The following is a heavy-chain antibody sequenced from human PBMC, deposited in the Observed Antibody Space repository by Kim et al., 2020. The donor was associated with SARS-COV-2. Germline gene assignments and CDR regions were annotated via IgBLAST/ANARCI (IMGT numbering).Heavy chain of an antibody. CDR1: GGSISSGSYY. CDR2: IYTSGST. D-gene: IGHD3-9*01. Sequence: SETLSLTCTVSGGSISSGSYYWSWIRQPAGKGLEWIGRIYTSGSTNYNPSLKSRVTISVDTSKNQFSLKLSSVTAADTAVYYCAREDVRLRYFDWLLTWFDPWGQGTLVTVSS. CDR3: AREDVRLRYFDWLLTWFDP. V-gene: IGHV4-61*02. J-gene: IGHJ5*02.